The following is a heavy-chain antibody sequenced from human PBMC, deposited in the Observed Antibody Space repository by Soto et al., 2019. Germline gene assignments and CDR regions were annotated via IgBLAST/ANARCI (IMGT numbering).Heavy chain of an antibody. CDR2: IIPILGIA. J-gene: IGHJ4*02. CDR3: ARGDYGDYRTLDY. Sequence: QVQLVQSGAEVKKPGSSVKVSCKASGGTFSSYTISWVRQAPGQGLEWMGRIIPILGIANYAQKCQGRVTITAGKSTSTAYMELSSLRSEDTAVYYCARGDYGDYRTLDYWGQGTLVTVSS. CDR1: GGTFSSYT. D-gene: IGHD4-17*01. V-gene: IGHV1-69*02.